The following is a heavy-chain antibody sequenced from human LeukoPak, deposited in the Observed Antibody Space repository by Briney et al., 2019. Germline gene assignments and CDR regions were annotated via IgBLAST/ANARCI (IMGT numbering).Heavy chain of an antibody. Sequence: ASVKVSCKASGYTCTGYYMHWVRQAPGQGLEWMGWINPNSGGTNYAQKFQGRVTMTRDTSISTAYMELSRLRSDDTALYYCARENCSGGSCLLDYWGQGTLVTVSS. D-gene: IGHD2-15*01. V-gene: IGHV1-2*02. CDR1: GYTCTGYY. CDR2: INPNSGGT. CDR3: ARENCSGGSCLLDY. J-gene: IGHJ4*02.